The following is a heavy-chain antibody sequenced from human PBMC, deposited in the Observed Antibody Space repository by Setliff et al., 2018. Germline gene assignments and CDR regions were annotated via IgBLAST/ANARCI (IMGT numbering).Heavy chain of an antibody. CDR1: GFTFSSFW. CDR2: INQDGSGK. J-gene: IGHJ6*02. Sequence: GGSLRLSCAASGFTFSSFWMSWVRQSPGKGLEWVANINQDGSGKYYVDSVKGRFTISRDNAKNSLYLQVNSLRVDDTGVYYCARDGVFYAMDVWGHGTTVTVSS. V-gene: IGHV3-7*01. CDR3: ARDGVFYAMDV. D-gene: IGHD3-10*01.